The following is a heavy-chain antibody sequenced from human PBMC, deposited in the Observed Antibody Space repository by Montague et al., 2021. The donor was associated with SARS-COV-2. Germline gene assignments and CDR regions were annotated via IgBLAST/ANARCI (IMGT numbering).Heavy chain of an antibody. Sequence: CAISGDSVSSNSAAWNWIRHAPSRGLEWLGRTYYRTKWYNDYAVSVKSRITIDADTSKNHFSLQLKSMTPEDTAVYYCLQGYYFDSWGQGTLVTVSS. CDR2: TYYRTKWYN. D-gene: IGHD5-24*01. CDR3: LQGYYFDS. CDR1: GDSVSSNSAA. V-gene: IGHV6-1*01. J-gene: IGHJ4*02.